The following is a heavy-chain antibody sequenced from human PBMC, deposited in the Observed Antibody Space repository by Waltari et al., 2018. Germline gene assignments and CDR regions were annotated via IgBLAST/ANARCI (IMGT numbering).Heavy chain of an antibody. D-gene: IGHD5-12*01. CDR1: GGSISSYY. V-gene: IGHV4-59*01. CDR2: IYYSGST. J-gene: IGHJ4*02. CDR3: ARGGVDIVATRDEPQYYFDY. Sequence: QVQLQESGPGLVKPSETLSLTCTVSGGSISSYYWSWIRQPPGKGLEWIGYIYYSGSTNYNPSLKSRVTISVDTSKNQFSLKLSSVTAADTAVYYWARGGVDIVATRDEPQYYFDYWGQGTLVTVSS.